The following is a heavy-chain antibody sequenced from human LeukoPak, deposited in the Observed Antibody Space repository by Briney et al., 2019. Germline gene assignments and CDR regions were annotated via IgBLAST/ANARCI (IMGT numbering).Heavy chain of an antibody. V-gene: IGHV3-23*01. Sequence: PGGSLRLSCAASGFTFNSFAMSWVRQAPGKGLEWVSAISGSGGSTYYADSVKGRFTISRDNSKNTLYLQMNSLRAEDTAVYYCAKDDHDYGGNLIDYWGQGTLVTVSS. CDR2: ISGSGGST. D-gene: IGHD4-23*01. CDR1: GFTFNSFA. CDR3: AKDDHDYGGNLIDY. J-gene: IGHJ4*02.